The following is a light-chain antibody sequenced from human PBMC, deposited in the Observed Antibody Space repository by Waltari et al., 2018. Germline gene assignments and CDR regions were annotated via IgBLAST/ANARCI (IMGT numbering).Light chain of an antibody. Sequence: QSALTQPDSASGSPGQSITISCTGTSSDVGGYNYVSCYQQYPGKAPKVIIYDAINRPSGVSNRFSGSKSGNSASLTISGLQAEDEADYYCGSFISSTTGIFGGGTRLTVL. CDR2: DAI. J-gene: IGLJ2*01. V-gene: IGLV2-14*03. CDR3: GSFISSTTGI. CDR1: SSDVGGYNY.